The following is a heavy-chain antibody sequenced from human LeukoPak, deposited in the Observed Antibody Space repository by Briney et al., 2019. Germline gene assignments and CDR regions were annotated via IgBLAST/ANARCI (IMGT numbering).Heavy chain of an antibody. CDR2: INDNGADT. D-gene: IGHD3-16*01. CDR3: AKGLRTGVGPYMGYHYYMDV. CDR1: GFTFSSYA. V-gene: IGHV3-23*01. Sequence: PGGSLRLSCAASGFTFSSYAMSWVRQAPGKGPKWVSTINDNGADTYYADSVKGRFTISRDNSYNTVSLQMNSLRDEDTGVYYCAKGLRTGVGPYMGYHYYMDVWGKGATVTVSS. J-gene: IGHJ6*03.